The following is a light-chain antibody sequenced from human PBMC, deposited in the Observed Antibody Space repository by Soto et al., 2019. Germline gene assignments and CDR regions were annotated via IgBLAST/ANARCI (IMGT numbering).Light chain of an antibody. V-gene: IGLV2-14*01. CDR2: DVS. Sequence: QSALTQPASVSGSPGQSITISCTGTSSDVGGYNYVSWYQQHPGKAPKLMIYDVSNRPSGVSNRFSGSKSGNTASLTIYGLQADDEADYYCSSYTSSSLDVFGTGTKLTVL. CDR1: SSDVGGYNY. J-gene: IGLJ1*01. CDR3: SSYTSSSLDV.